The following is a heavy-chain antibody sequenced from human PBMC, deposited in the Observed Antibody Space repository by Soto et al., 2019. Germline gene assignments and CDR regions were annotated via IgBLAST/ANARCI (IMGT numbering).Heavy chain of an antibody. Sequence: VQILESGGGMVQPGGSLRLSCAASGLTFSTYGMHWVRQSPGKGLEWVAFIWYDGINKKYADSVKGRFTISRDNSKNMVFLEMNSLRVEDTAVYHCARDPIHGSGLFDAWGQGTLVTVSS. V-gene: IGHV3-33*01. CDR1: GLTFSTYG. J-gene: IGHJ5*02. CDR3: ARDPIHGSGLFDA. CDR2: IWYDGINK. D-gene: IGHD3-10*01.